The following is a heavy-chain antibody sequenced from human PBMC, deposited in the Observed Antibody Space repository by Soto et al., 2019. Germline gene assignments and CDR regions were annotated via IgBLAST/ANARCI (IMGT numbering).Heavy chain of an antibody. D-gene: IGHD7-27*01. V-gene: IGHV5-51*01. J-gene: IGHJ6*02. CDR2: IYPGNSDT. CDR3: ARRLGYGYKSNWAAMDI. CDR1: GFSFTSYW. Sequence: PGESLKFSCTSSGFSFTSYWIAWVRQLPGKGLEWVGIIYPGNSDTLYGPSFQGQVTISADRSMNTACLQWSGLRASDTATYYCARRLGYGYKSNWAAMDIWGLGTTVTVS.